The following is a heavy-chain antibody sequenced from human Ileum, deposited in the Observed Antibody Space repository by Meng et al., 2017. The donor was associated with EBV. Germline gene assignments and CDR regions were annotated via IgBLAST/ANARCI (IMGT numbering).Heavy chain of an antibody. V-gene: IGHV7-4-1*02. CDR3: ARERLLQGEGGDH. J-gene: IGHJ4*02. D-gene: IGHD3-10*01. CDR1: RYKLVSFT. Sequence: QVQWGQTVSEVKKPGASVSVSCTASRYKLVSFTMNWVRQAPGQGLEWLGWINTNTGDPMYAPGFTGRFVFSSDTSVRTAYLQIIDLKAEDTAVYYCARERLLQGEGGDHWGQGTLVTVSS. CDR2: INTNTGDP.